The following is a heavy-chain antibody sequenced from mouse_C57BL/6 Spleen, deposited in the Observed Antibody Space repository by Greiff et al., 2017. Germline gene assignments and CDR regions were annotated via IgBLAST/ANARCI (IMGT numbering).Heavy chain of an antibody. D-gene: IGHD3-2*02. CDR3: TTAQATLFDY. CDR2: ISSGGDYI. J-gene: IGHJ2*01. V-gene: IGHV5-9-1*02. Sequence: EVQRVESGEGLVKPGGSLKLSCAASGFTFSSYAMSWVRQTPEKRLEWVAYISSGGDYINYADTVKGRLTISRDNARNTMYLQMGSLKSEDTAMYYCTTAQATLFDYWGQGTTLTVSS. CDR1: GFTFSSYA.